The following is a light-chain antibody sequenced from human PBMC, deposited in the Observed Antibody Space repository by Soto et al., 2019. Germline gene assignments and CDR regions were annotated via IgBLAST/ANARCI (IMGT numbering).Light chain of an antibody. Sequence: DIQMTQSPSTLSASVGDRVTITCRISQSISNWLAWYQQKPGKAPNLLIYDASTLQSGVPSRFSRSGSGTEFTLTINNLPPDDFATYYCQQYRSYSFGQGTKLEIK. CDR3: QQYRSYS. CDR1: QSISNW. CDR2: DAS. V-gene: IGKV1-5*01. J-gene: IGKJ2*01.